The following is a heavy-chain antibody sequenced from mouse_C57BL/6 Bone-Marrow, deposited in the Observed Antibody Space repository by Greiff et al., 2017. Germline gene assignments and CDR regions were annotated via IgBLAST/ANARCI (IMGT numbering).Heavy chain of an antibody. CDR2: IYPRSGNT. V-gene: IGHV1-81*01. J-gene: IGHJ4*01. Sequence: QVQLQQSGAELARPGASVKLSCKASGYTFTSYGISWVKQRTGQGLEWIGEIYPRSGNTYYNDKFKGKATLTADKSSSTAYMELRSLTSEDSAVYFCAPRGKRDYAMDYWGQGTSVTVSS. CDR3: APRGKRDYAMDY. CDR1: GYTFTSYG.